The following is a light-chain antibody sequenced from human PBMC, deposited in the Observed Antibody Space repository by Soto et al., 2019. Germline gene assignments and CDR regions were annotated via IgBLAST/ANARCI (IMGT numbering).Light chain of an antibody. CDR3: SSYVGSNNV. J-gene: IGLJ1*01. Sequence: QSVLTQPPSASGSPGQSVTISCTGTSSDVGGYNYVSWYQQHPGKAPKLMIYGVSKRPSGVPDRFSGSKSGNTASLTVSGLQAEDEADYYCSSYVGSNNVFGTGTKVPS. CDR1: SSDVGGYNY. CDR2: GVS. V-gene: IGLV2-8*01.